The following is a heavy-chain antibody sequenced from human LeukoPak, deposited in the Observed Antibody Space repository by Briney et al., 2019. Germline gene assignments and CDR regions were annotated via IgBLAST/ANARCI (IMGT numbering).Heavy chain of an antibody. Sequence: ASVKVSCKASGGTFISYAISWVRQAPGQGLEWMGGIIPIFGTANYAQKFQGRVTITTDESTSTAYMELSRLRSGDTAVYYCARGPVSYGLGYWGQGTLVTVSS. D-gene: IGHD3-10*01. CDR3: ARGPVSYGLGY. V-gene: IGHV1-69*05. J-gene: IGHJ4*02. CDR2: IIPIFGTA. CDR1: GGTFISYA.